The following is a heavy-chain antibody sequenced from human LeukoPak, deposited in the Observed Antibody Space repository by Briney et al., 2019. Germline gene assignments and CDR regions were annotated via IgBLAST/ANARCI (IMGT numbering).Heavy chain of an antibody. D-gene: IGHD2-15*01. Sequence: GGSLRLSCAASGFTFSSYDMHWVRQATGKGLEWVSAIGTAGDTYYPGSVKGRFTISRENAKNSLYLQMNSLRAGDTAVYYCARFRRGWEVVAATTTHYYYGMDVWGQGTTVTVSS. J-gene: IGHJ6*02. CDR3: ARFRRGWEVVAATTTHYYYGMDV. CDR1: GFTFSSYD. CDR2: IGTAGDT. V-gene: IGHV3-13*01.